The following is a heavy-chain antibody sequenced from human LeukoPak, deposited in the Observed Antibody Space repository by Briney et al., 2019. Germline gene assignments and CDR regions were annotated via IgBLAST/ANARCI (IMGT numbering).Heavy chain of an antibody. CDR3: ARGQHYDFWSGYDAGWFDP. J-gene: IGHJ5*02. D-gene: IGHD3-3*01. V-gene: IGHV3-20*04. CDR2: INWNGGST. CDR1: GFTFDDYG. Sequence: GGSLRLSCAASGFTFDDYGMSWVRQAPGKGLEWVSGINWNGGSTGYADSVKGRFTISRDNAKNSLFLQMNSLRAEDTALYYCARGQHYDFWSGYDAGWFDPWGQGTLVTVSS.